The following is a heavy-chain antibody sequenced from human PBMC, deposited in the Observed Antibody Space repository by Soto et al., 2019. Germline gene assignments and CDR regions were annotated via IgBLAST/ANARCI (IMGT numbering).Heavy chain of an antibody. D-gene: IGHD2-15*01. J-gene: IGHJ5*02. CDR2: IYYSGST. Sequence: SETLSLTCTVSGGSISSYYWSWIRQPPGKGLEWIGYIYYSGSTNYNPSLKSRVTISVDTSKNQFSLKLSSVTAADTAVYYCARVRGQYCSGGSCYHPPTWFDPWGQGTLVTVSS. CDR1: GGSISSYY. V-gene: IGHV4-59*01. CDR3: ARVRGQYCSGGSCYHPPTWFDP.